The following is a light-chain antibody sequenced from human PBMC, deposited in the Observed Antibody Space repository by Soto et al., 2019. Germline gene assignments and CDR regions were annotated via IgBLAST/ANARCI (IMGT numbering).Light chain of an antibody. CDR2: LGS. CDR3: MQPLQSWT. Sequence: DIVMTQSPLFLPVTPGEPASISCRSRQNLLHSDGYNYLDWYLHKPGQSPQLLIYLGSNRASGVPDRFSGSGSGTDFTLKISRVEAEDVGVYYCMQPLQSWTFGQGTKVDIK. J-gene: IGKJ1*01. CDR1: QNLLHSDGYNY. V-gene: IGKV2-28*01.